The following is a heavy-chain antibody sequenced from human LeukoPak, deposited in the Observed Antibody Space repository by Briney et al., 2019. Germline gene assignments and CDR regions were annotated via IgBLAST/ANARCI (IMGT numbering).Heavy chain of an antibody. CDR3: ARDQGDFTLTAVQ. V-gene: IGHV3-21*06. D-gene: IGHD2-21*02. J-gene: IGHJ1*01. Sequence: GGSLRLSCTASGFTGGLSLSSSSMFWVRLAPGKGLEWVSSISSVSSFIFYADSVKGRFTISRDNAKNSVFLHMNSLRAEDTALYYCARDQGDFTLTAVQWGQGTLVTVSS. CDR2: ISSVSSFI. CDR1: GFTGGLSLSSSS.